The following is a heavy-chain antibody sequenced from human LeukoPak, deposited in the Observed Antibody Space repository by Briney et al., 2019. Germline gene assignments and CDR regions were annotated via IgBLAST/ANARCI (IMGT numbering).Heavy chain of an antibody. J-gene: IGHJ6*03. V-gene: IGHV4-59*01. CDR3: ARAGHRSGYDYYYYMDV. CDR2: IYYSGST. CDR1: GGSISSYY. D-gene: IGHD2-15*01. Sequence: SETLSLTCTVSGGSISSYYWSWIRQPPGKGLEWIGYIYYSGSTNYNPSLKSRVTISVDTSMNQFSLKLSSVTAADTAVYYCARAGHRSGYDYYYYMDVWGKGTTVTVSS.